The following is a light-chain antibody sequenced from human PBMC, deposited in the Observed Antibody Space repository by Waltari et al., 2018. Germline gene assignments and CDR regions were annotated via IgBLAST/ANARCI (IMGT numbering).Light chain of an antibody. Sequence: QSVLTQPPSVSGAPGQRVTISCTGSGPNLGDGYDVHWYQQPPRAAPKLLIYGSTSRPLGVPARFFGSTSGTSASLAITGLQAEDEADYYCQSYDTSLSVVFGGGTKLTVL. J-gene: IGLJ3*02. CDR3: QSYDTSLSVV. CDR2: GST. CDR1: GPNLGDGYD. V-gene: IGLV1-40*01.